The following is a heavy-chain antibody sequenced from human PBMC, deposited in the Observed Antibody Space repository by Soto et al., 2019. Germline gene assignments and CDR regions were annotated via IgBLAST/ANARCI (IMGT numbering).Heavy chain of an antibody. CDR3: VIAARYYYYYMDV. D-gene: IGHD6-6*01. CDR2: INSDGSST. CDR1: GFTFSSYW. V-gene: IGHV3-74*01. Sequence: PGGSLRLSCAASGFTFSSYWMHWVRQAPGKGLVWVSRINSDGSSTSYADSVKGRFTISRDNAKNTLYLQMNSLRAEDTAVYYCVIAARYYYYYMDVWGKGTTVTVSS. J-gene: IGHJ6*03.